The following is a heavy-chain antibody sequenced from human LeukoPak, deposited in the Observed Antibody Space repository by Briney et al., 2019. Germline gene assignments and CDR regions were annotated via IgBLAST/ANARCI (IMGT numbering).Heavy chain of an antibody. V-gene: IGHV4-59*08. J-gene: IGHJ3*02. CDR1: GGSISSYY. D-gene: IGHD3-10*01. CDR2: IYYSGST. Sequence: SETLSLTCTVSGGSISSYYWSWIRQPPGKGLEWIGYIYYSGSTNYNPSLKSRVTISLDTSKNQFSLKLSSVTAADTAVYYCARHGGVVRGEGRDAFDIWGQGTTVTVSS. CDR3: ARHGGVVRGEGRDAFDI.